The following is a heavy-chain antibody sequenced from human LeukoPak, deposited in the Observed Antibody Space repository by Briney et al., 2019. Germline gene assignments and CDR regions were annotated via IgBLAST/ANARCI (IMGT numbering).Heavy chain of an antibody. CDR3: ARDRAPVGATPFDY. V-gene: IGHV3-23*01. CDR1: GFTFSSYA. CDR2: ISGSGGST. J-gene: IGHJ4*02. D-gene: IGHD1-26*01. Sequence: GGSLRLSCAASGFTFSSYAMSWVRQAPGKGLEWVSAISGSGGSTYYADSVKGRFTISRDNSKNTLYLQMNSLRAEDTAVYYCARDRAPVGATPFDYWGQGTLVTVSS.